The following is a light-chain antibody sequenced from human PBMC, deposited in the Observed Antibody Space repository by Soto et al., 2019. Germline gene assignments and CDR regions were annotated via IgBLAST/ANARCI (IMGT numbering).Light chain of an antibody. V-gene: IGKV1-17*01. J-gene: IGKJ4*01. CDR1: PGIRNE. CDR3: LQHNSYPHT. CDR2: AAS. Sequence: DIQMTQSPSSLSASVGDRVTITCRASPGIRNELGWYQQKPGEAPKRLIYAASSLQSGVPSRFSGTGFGTEFTLTISSLQPEDVATYYCLQHNSYPHTFGGGTKVEIK.